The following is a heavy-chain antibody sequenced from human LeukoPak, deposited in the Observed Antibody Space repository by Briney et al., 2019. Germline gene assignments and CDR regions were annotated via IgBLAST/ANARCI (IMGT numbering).Heavy chain of an antibody. D-gene: IGHD3-16*01. CDR2: IYTSGST. V-gene: IGHV4-4*08. CDR3: ARGGGSWFDP. CDR1: GGSISSYY. Sequence: SETLSLTCTVSGGSISSYYWSWIRQPPGKGLEWIGYIYTSGSTNYNPSLKSRVTMSVDTSKNQFSLKLSSVTAADTAVYYCARGGGSWFDPWGQGTLVTVSS. J-gene: IGHJ5*02.